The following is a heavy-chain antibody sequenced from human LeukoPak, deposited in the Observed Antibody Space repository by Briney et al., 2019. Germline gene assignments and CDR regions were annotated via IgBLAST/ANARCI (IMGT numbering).Heavy chain of an antibody. CDR3: AKDVDTAMTN. J-gene: IGHJ4*02. D-gene: IGHD5-18*01. CDR1: GFTFSSYS. Sequence: PGGSLRLSCAASGFTFSSYSMNWVRQAPGKGLEWVSSISGSSSYIYYADSVKGRFTISRDNAKNSLYLQMNSLRAEDTAVYYCAKDVDTAMTNWGQGTLVTVSS. CDR2: ISGSSSYI. V-gene: IGHV3-21*04.